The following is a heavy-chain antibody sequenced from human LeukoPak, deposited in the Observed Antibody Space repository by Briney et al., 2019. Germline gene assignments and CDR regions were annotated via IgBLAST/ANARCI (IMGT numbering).Heavy chain of an antibody. D-gene: IGHD3-16*01. CDR1: GFTFSSYW. CDR2: INSDGSST. V-gene: IGHV3-74*01. Sequence: GGSLRLSCAPSGFTFSSYWMHWVRHAPGKGLVWVSRINSDGSSTSYADSVKGRFTISRDNAKNTLYLQMNSLRAEDTAVYYCARDLGLPQYTCEYWGQGTLVTVSS. J-gene: IGHJ4*02. CDR3: ARDLGLPQYTCEY.